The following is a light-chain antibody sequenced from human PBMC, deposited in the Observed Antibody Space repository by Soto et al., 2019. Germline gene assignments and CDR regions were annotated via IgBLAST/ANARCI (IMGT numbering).Light chain of an antibody. J-gene: IGLJ1*01. CDR2: EVT. V-gene: IGLV2-14*01. CDR1: SSDVGGYNY. CDR3: SSYTSRSTLV. Sequence: ALTQPASVSGSPGQSITISCTGTSSDVGGYNYVSWYQQHPGKAPKLMIYEVTNRPSGVSNRFSGSKSGNTASLTISGLQAEDEADYYCSSYTSRSTLVFGTGTKVTV.